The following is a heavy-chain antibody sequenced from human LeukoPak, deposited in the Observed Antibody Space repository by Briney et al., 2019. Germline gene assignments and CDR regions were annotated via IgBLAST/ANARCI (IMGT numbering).Heavy chain of an antibody. D-gene: IGHD3-9*01. CDR2: ISGNSGSI. CDR3: ARVVDMMTGADY. J-gene: IGHJ4*02. Sequence: GGSLRLSCAASGLTFGGYPMNWLRQPPGKGLESLAYISGNSGSIHYADSVKGRFTVSRDNAKNSLYLQMNSLKPEDTAVYYCARVVDMMTGADYWGQGNLVTVSS. V-gene: IGHV3-48*03. CDR1: GLTFGGYP.